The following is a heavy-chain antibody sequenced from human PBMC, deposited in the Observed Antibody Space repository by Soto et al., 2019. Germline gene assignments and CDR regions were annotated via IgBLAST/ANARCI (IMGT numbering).Heavy chain of an antibody. CDR3: TRRGLYCTNGVCQEPFYYYYGMDV. V-gene: IGHV3-66*04. CDR2: IQSGGPT. J-gene: IGHJ6*02. D-gene: IGHD2-8*01. CDR1: GFTVSSKY. Sequence: GGSLRLSCAASGFTVSSKYMSWVRQAPGKGLEWVSLIQSGGPTYYADSVKGRFTISRDTSENTVHPQMDSLRAEDTAVYYCTRRGLYCTNGVCQEPFYYYYGMDVWGQGTTVTVSS.